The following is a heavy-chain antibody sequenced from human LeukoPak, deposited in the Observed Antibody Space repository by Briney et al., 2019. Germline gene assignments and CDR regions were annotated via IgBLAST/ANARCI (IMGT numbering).Heavy chain of an antibody. D-gene: IGHD3-3*01. CDR2: IYYSGST. J-gene: IGHJ5*02. CDR1: GGSISSHY. CDR3: ARTSLYYDFWSGYPTLSNWFDP. V-gene: IGHV4-59*11. Sequence: SETLSLTCTVSGGSISSHYWSWIRQPPGKGLEWIGYIYYSGSTNYNPSLKSRVTISVDTSKNQFPLKLSSVTAADTAVYYCARTSLYYDFWSGYPTLSNWFDPWGQGTLVTVSS.